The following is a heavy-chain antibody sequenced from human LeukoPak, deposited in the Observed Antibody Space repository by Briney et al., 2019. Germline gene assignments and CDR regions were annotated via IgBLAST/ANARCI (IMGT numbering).Heavy chain of an antibody. CDR1: GFTFSSYS. V-gene: IGHV3-48*01. Sequence: GGSLRLSCAASGFTFSSYSMNWVRQAPGKGLEWVSYISSSSSTIYYADSVKGRFTISRDNAKNSLYLQMNSLRAEDTAVYYCARDRGIYDFWSGGAFDIWGQGTMVTVSS. CDR2: ISSSSSTI. D-gene: IGHD3-3*01. CDR3: ARDRGIYDFWSGGAFDI. J-gene: IGHJ3*02.